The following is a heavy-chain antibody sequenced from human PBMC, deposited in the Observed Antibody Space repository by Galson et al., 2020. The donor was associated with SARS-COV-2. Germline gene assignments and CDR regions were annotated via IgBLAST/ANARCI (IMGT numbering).Heavy chain of an antibody. Sequence: GESLKISCAASGFPFSTYSMNWVRLAPGKGLEWVSSISTSSSYTYYVDSVKGRFSISRDNPRNSLYLQMNSLRAEDTAVYYCARDEGIRGYNYGRLYYG. CDR1: GFPFSTYS. CDR2: ISTSSSYT. V-gene: IGHV3-21*01. D-gene: IGHD5-18*01. J-gene: IGHJ6*01. CDR3: ARDEGIRGYNYGRLYYG.